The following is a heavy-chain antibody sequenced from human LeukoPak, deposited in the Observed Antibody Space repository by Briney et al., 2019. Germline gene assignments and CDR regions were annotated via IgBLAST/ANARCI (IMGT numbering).Heavy chain of an antibody. CDR1: GYTFTSYG. J-gene: IGHJ4*02. CDR2: ISAYNGNT. Sequence: VASVKVSCKASGYTFTSYGISWVRQAPGQGLEWMGWISAYNGNTNYAQKLQGRVTMTTDTSTSTAYMELRSLRSDDTAVYYCARDRRTYSSSWYYFDYWGQGTLVTVSS. CDR3: ARDRRTYSSSWYYFDY. V-gene: IGHV1-18*01. D-gene: IGHD6-13*01.